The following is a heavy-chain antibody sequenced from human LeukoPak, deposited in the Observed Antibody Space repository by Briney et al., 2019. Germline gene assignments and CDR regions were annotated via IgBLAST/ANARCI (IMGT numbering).Heavy chain of an antibody. CDR3: AKDLSLVVVATFDY. D-gene: IGHD2-15*01. J-gene: IGHJ4*02. CDR1: GFTFGSYA. Sequence: GGSLRLSCATSGFTFGSYAMTWVRQAPGKGLEWVSGITGIDGSTYYADSVKGRFTISRDNSKNTLYLQMNSLRAEDTAVYYCAKDLSLVVVATFDYWGQGTLVTVSS. V-gene: IGHV3-23*01. CDR2: ITGIDGST.